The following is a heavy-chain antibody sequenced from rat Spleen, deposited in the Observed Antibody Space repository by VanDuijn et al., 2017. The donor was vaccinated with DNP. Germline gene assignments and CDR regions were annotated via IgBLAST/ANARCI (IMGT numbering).Heavy chain of an antibody. CDR3: TRGDILRSFDY. CDR1: GYSITDNY. D-gene: IGHD1-6*01. J-gene: IGHJ2*01. V-gene: IGHV3-1*01. Sequence: EVQLQESGPGLVKPSQSLSLTCSVTGYSITDNYWGWIRKFPGNKMEWIGHINYSGNTGYNPSLKSRISITRDTSKNQFFLQVNSVTTDDTATYYCTRGDILRSFDYWGQGVMVTVSS. CDR2: INYSGNT.